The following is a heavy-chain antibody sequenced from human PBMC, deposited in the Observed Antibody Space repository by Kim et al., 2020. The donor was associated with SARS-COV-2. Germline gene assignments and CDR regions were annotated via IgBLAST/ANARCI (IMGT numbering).Heavy chain of an antibody. V-gene: IGHV1-69*13. J-gene: IGHJ4*02. CDR2: IIPIFGTA. CDR1: RRTFSSYA. D-gene: IGHD6-13*01. Sequence: SVKVSCKASRRTFSSYAISWVRQAPGQGLEWMGGIIPIFGTANYAQKFQGRVTITADESTSTAYMELSSQRSEDTAVYYCAREEQQLGFDYWGQGTLVTVCS. CDR3: AREEQQLGFDY.